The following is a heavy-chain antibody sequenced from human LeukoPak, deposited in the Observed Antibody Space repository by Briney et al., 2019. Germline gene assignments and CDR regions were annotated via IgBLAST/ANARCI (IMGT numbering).Heavy chain of an antibody. V-gene: IGHV4-61*05. CDR1: GGSISSSSYY. D-gene: IGHD3-10*01. CDR3: ARGALLWFGDRMEYYFDY. CDR2: IYYSGNT. Sequence: PSETLSLTCTVSGGSISSSSYYWGWIRQPPGKGLGWIGFIYYSGNTNYNPSLKSRVTISVDTSKNQFSLKLSSMTAADTAVYYCARGALLWFGDRMEYYFDYWGQGTLLTVSS. J-gene: IGHJ4*02.